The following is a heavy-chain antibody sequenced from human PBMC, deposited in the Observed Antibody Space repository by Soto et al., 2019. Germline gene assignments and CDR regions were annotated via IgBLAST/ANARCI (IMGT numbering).Heavy chain of an antibody. J-gene: IGHJ6*02. CDR1: GFTFTSSA. Sequence: SVKVSCKASGFTFTSSAVQWVRQARGQRLEWIGWIVVGSGNTNYAQKFQERVTITRDMSTSTAYMELSSLRSEDTAVYYCAADETASYGYYYYYGMDVWGQGTTVTVSS. D-gene: IGHD4-17*01. CDR3: AADETASYGYYYYYGMDV. CDR2: IVVGSGNT. V-gene: IGHV1-58*01.